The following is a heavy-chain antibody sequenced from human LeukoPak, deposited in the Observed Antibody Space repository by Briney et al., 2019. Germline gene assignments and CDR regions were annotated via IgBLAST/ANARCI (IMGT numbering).Heavy chain of an antibody. D-gene: IGHD5-18*01. V-gene: IGHV1-69*13. J-gene: IGHJ4*02. CDR3: ARGEWIQLWLIWY. CDR1: GGTFSSYA. CDR2: IIPIFGTA. Sequence: GASVKVSCKASGGTFSSYAIGWVRQAPGQGLEWMGGIIPIFGTANYAQKFQGRVTITADESTSTAYMELSSLRSEDTAVYYCARGEWIQLWLIWYWGQGTLVTVSS.